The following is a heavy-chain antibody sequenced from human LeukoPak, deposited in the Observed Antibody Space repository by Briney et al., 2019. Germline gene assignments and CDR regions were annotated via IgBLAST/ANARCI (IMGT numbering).Heavy chain of an antibody. CDR2: IGTASDT. Sequence: PGGSLRLSCAASGFTVSSFDMHWVRQPTGQGLEWVSTIGTASDTYYPGSVEGRFTLSRDNAKNSLYLQMNSLTAGDTAVYYCARGPPRGKYYYMDVWGQGTLVTVSS. D-gene: IGHD1-1*01. V-gene: IGHV3-13*01. CDR3: ARGPPRGKYYYMDV. J-gene: IGHJ6*03. CDR1: GFTVSSFD.